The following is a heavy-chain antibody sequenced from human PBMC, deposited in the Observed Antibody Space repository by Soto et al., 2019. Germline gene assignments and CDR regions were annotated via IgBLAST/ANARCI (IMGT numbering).Heavy chain of an antibody. CDR3: AREGGSIGGWFGRKFDS. V-gene: IGHV3-23*01. CDR1: GFTFSTHA. Sequence: GGSLRLSCAASGFTFSTHAMSWVRQAPGKGLEWVSSISSGGTTTFYAASVEGRFTISRDKSKNTLYLQMNSLRADDTAVYYGAREGGSIGGWFGRKFDSWGQGTQVTVSS. J-gene: IGHJ4*02. D-gene: IGHD6-19*01. CDR2: ISSGGTTT.